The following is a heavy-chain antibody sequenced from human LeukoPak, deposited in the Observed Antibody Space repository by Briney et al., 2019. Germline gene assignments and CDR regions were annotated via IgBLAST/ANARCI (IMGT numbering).Heavy chain of an antibody. J-gene: IGHJ6*03. Sequence: SETLSLTCIVSGYSISSGYYWGWIRQPPGKGLEWIGNIYHSGITYYNLYNPSLKSRVIISVDTSKDHFSLKLSSVTAADTAVYYCARGQSGPLYSSSWLNYYYYYYYMDVWGKGTTVTVSS. CDR3: ARGQSGPLYSSSWLNYYYYYYYMDV. CDR1: GYSISSGYY. CDR2: IYHSGIT. V-gene: IGHV4-38-2*02. D-gene: IGHD6-13*01.